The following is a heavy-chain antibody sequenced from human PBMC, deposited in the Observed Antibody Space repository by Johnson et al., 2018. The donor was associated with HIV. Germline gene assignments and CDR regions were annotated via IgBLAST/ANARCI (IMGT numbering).Heavy chain of an antibody. J-gene: IGHJ3*01. CDR2: IKSKVDGGTT. V-gene: IGHV3-15*01. CDR3: TTERGYAFDF. Sequence: VQLVESGGGVVQPGGSLRLSCAASGFTFSSYGMHWVRQAPGKGLEWVGRIKSKVDGGTTDYIAPVKGRFTISRDDSKSTLYLQMNSLQTEDTGVYYCTTERGYAFDFWGQGTMVTVS. CDR1: GFTFSSYG.